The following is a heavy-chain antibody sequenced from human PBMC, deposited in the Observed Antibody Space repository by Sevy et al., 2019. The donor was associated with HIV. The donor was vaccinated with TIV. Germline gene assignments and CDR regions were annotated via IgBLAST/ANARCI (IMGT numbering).Heavy chain of an antibody. CDR1: GFTFSSYA. Sequence: GGSLRLSCAASGFTFSSYAMSWVRQAPGKGLEWVSAISGSGGSTYYADSVKGRFTISRDNSKNTLYLQMNSLRAEDTAVYYCTRGRAVAGFDYWGQGTLVTVSS. V-gene: IGHV3-23*01. D-gene: IGHD6-19*01. CDR3: TRGRAVAGFDY. J-gene: IGHJ4*02. CDR2: ISGSGGST.